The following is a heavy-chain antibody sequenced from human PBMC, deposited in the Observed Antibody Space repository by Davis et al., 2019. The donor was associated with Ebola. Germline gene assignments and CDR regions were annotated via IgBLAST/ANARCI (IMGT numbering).Heavy chain of an antibody. CDR3: ARGAGGYYYYYGMDV. Sequence: ASVRVSCKASGYTFTTYYMHWVRQAPGQGLEWMGVINPDGGTSSYSQKFQGRVTMTRDTSTSTVYMELSSLRSEDTAVYYCARGAGGYYYYYGMDVWGQGTTVTVSS. J-gene: IGHJ6*02. D-gene: IGHD6-25*01. V-gene: IGHV1-46*01. CDR2: INPDGGTS. CDR1: GYTFTTYY.